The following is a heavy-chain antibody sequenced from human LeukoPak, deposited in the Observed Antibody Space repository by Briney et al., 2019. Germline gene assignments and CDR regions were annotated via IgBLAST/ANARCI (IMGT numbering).Heavy chain of an antibody. CDR3: ARGGAQSYDFWSGYPYSYMDV. Sequence: ASVKVSCKASGYTFTSYGISWLRQAHGPAPEWVGWISAYNGNTNYAQKFQGRVTITRNTSISTAYMELSSLRSEDTAVYYCARGGAQSYDFWSGYPYSYMDVWGKGTTVTVSS. J-gene: IGHJ6*03. CDR2: ISAYNGNT. CDR1: GYTFTSYG. D-gene: IGHD3-3*01. V-gene: IGHV1-18*01.